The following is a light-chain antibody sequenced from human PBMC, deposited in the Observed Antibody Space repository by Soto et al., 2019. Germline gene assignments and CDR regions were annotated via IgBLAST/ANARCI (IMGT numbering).Light chain of an antibody. Sequence: AIQLTQSPSSLSASVGDRVTITCRASQGISSALAWYQQKPGKTTNLLIYDASNLESGEPSRFSGSVSGTDFTLTIFSLLPEDFATYYCQQFNSYPLTFGGGTKVDI. CDR2: DAS. CDR1: QGISSA. J-gene: IGKJ4*01. CDR3: QQFNSYPLT. V-gene: IGKV1-13*02.